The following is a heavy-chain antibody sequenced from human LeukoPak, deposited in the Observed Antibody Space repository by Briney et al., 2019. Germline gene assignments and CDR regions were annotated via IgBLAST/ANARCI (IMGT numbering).Heavy chain of an antibody. V-gene: IGHV1-8*03. CDR3: ARGQSSGWYVYYYYYMDV. Sequence: ASVKVSCKASGYTFTSYDINWVRQATGQGLEWMGWMNPNSGNTGYAQKFQGRVTITRNTSISTAYMELSSLRSEDTAVYYCARGQSSGWYVYYYYYMDVWGKGTTVTVSS. J-gene: IGHJ6*03. CDR2: MNPNSGNT. CDR1: GYTFTSYD. D-gene: IGHD6-19*01.